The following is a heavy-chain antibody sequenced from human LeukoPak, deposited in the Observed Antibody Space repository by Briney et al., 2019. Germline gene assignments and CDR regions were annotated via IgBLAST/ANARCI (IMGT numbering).Heavy chain of an antibody. D-gene: IGHD3-3*01. CDR1: GFTFRTYS. CDR2: ISSKSNFR. Sequence: GGSLRLSCAASGFTFRTYSMNWVRQAPGKGLGWVSYISSKSNFRYYADSVKGRFTISRDNAKNSVDLQMNSLRAEDTAVHYCATGVLQWLLLGYWGQGALVTVSS. J-gene: IGHJ4*02. CDR3: ATGVLQWLLLGY. V-gene: IGHV3-48*01.